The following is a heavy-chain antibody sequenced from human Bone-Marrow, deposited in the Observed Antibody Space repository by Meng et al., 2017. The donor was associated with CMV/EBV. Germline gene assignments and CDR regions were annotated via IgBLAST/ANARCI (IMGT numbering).Heavy chain of an antibody. D-gene: IGHD6-13*01. CDR2: ISSSGSTI. CDR3: ARAPIAAAGPYYFDY. CDR1: GFTFSDYY. Sequence: GGSLRLSCAASGFTFSDYYMSWIRQAPGKGLEWVSYISSSGSTIYYADSVKGRFTISRDNAKNSLYLQMNSLRADDTAVYYCARAPIAAAGPYYFDYWGQGTLVTVSS. J-gene: IGHJ4*02. V-gene: IGHV3-11*01.